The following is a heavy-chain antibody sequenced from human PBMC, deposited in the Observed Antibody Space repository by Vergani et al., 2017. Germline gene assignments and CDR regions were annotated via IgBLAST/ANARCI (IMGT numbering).Heavy chain of an antibody. V-gene: IGHV4-59*01. Sequence: QVQLQESGPGLVKPSETLSLTCTVSGGSISSYYWSWIRQPPGKGLEWIGYIYYSGSTNYNPSLKSRVTISVDTSKNQFSLKLSSVTAADTAVYYFCSRSRKYGRDVWGQGTTVSVSS. J-gene: IGHJ6*02. CDR3: CSRSRKYGRDV. D-gene: IGHD1-14*01. CDR2: IYYSGST. CDR1: GGSISSYY.